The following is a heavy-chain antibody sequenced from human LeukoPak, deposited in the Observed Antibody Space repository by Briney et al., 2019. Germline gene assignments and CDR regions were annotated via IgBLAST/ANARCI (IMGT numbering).Heavy chain of an antibody. CDR3: AKAPGYCSGGTCYDY. CDR1: GFTVSTYY. D-gene: IGHD2-15*01. CDR2: ISGSGGST. V-gene: IGHV3-23*01. J-gene: IGHJ4*02. Sequence: GGSLRLSCATSGFTVSTYYMSWVRQAPGKGLEWVSVISGSGGSTYNADSVKGRFTISRDNSKNTLYLQMKSLRVDDTAVYYCAKAPGYCSGGTCYDYWGQGSLVAVSS.